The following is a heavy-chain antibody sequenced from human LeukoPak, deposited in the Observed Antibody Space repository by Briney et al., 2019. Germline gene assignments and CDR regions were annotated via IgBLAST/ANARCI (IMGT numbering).Heavy chain of an antibody. J-gene: IGHJ4*02. D-gene: IGHD2-2*02. CDR3: ARTGYQLLYGAFDC. CDR2: IYTSGST. V-gene: IGHV4-61*02. Sequence: SQTLSLTCTVSGGSISSGSYYWSWIRQPAGKGLEWIGRIYTSGSTNYNPSLKSRVTISVDTSKNQFSLKLSSVTAADTAVYYCARTGYQLLYGAFDCWGQGTLVTVSS. CDR1: GGSISSGSYY.